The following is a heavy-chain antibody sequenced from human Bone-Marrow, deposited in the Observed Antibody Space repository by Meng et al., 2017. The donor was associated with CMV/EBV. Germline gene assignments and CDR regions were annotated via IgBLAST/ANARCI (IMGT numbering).Heavy chain of an antibody. J-gene: IGHJ5*02. CDR3: AIGYCTNGVCYIGWFAP. CDR1: GGTFSSYA. D-gene: IGHD2-8*01. Sequence: SVKVSCKASGGTFSSYAISWVRQAPGQGLEWMGGIIPIFGTANYAQKFQGRVTITTDESTSTAYMELSSLRSEDTAVYYCAIGYCTNGVCYIGWFAPWGQGTRVTVSS. CDR2: IIPIFGTA. V-gene: IGHV1-69*05.